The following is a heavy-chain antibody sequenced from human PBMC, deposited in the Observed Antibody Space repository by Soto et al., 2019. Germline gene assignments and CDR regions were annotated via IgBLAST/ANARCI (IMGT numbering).Heavy chain of an antibody. Sequence: EVQLVESGGGLVQPGGSLKLSCTASGFTFSVSAMHWVRQASGKGLEWVGRIRSKVKNYATAYAASVKDRCAISREASKNTAYLQMNSLRAADTAMYYCTQYHYDSSGYLKINYWGQGSQFTVSS. CDR3: TQYHYDSSGYLKINY. D-gene: IGHD3-22*01. CDR2: IRSKVKNYAT. V-gene: IGHV3-73*02. CDR1: GFTFSVSA. J-gene: IGHJ4*02.